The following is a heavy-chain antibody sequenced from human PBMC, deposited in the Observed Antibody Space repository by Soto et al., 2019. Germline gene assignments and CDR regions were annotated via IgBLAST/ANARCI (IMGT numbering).Heavy chain of an antibody. Sequence: QVQLVQSGGEVKKPGASVKVSCKASGYTFTKSGVSWVRQAPGQGLEWMGWVSGYNGNTKYEEKFNDRVTMTTDTSTSRAYLQMPSRPTDDPAVYYCASTGELPYYSGRMDVWGRGTTVIVSS. V-gene: IGHV1-18*01. CDR2: VSGYNGNT. D-gene: IGHD1-7*01. J-gene: IGHJ6*02. CDR3: ASTGELPYYSGRMDV. CDR1: GYTFTKSG.